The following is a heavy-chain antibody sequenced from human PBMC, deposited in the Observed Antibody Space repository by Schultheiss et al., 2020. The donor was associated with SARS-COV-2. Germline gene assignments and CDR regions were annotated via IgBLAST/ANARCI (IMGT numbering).Heavy chain of an antibody. D-gene: IGHD7-27*01. CDR1: GFSFRTRT. CDR2: LSPNSDDT. CDR3: AIDPNWGSGDS. J-gene: IGHJ5*01. Sequence: GESLKISCAASGFSFRTRTMMWARQPPGKGLEWVTALSPNSDDTFIADSVRGRFTISRDNSINTLFLQMNSLRVDDTAVYYCAIDPNWGSGDSWGQGTLVTVSS. V-gene: IGHV3-23*01.